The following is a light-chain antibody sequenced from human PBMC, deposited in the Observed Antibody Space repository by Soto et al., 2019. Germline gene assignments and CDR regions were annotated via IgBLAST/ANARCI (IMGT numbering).Light chain of an antibody. CDR3: ATWHSVLSAEGV. CDR1: SSNIGKNY. Sequence: QSVLTQPPSVSAAPGQKVTISCSGSSSNIGKNYVSWYQQLPGTAPKLLIYEDTKRPSGIPDRFSGSKSDTSATLGITGLQTGDEADYYCATWHSVLSAEGVFGGGTKLTVL. J-gene: IGLJ3*02. V-gene: IGLV1-51*02. CDR2: EDT.